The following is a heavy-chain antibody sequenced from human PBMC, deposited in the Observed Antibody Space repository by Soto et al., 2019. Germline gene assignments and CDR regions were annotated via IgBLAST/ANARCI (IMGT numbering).Heavy chain of an antibody. D-gene: IGHD3-22*01. CDR1: GFTFSSYA. Sequence: GGSLRLSCAASGFTFSSYAMHWVRQAPGKGLEWVAVISYDGSNKYYADSVKGRFTISRDNSKNTLYLQMNSLRAEDTAVYYCARKSRLYHSSGYYYHPSAEYFQHWGQGTLVTVSS. V-gene: IGHV3-30-3*01. CDR3: ARKSRLYHSSGYYYHPSAEYFQH. CDR2: ISYDGSNK. J-gene: IGHJ1*01.